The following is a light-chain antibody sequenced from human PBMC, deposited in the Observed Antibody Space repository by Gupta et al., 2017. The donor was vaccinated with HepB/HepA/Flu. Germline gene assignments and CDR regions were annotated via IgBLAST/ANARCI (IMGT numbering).Light chain of an antibody. V-gene: IGLV2-14*01. CDR1: SSDLGAYNY. CDR2: DVS. J-gene: IGLJ2*01. Sequence: QSALTQPASVSGSPGQSITISCTGTSSDLGAYNYVSWHQQDPGKAPKLMIYDVSNRPSGVSNRFSGSKSGNTASLTISGLQDEDEADYYCSSYTSSSTVVFGGGTKLTVL. CDR3: SSYTSSSTVV.